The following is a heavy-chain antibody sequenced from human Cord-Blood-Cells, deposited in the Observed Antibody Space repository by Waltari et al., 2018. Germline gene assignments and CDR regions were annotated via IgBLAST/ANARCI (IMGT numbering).Heavy chain of an antibody. Sequence: QVQLVQSGAEVKKPGASVKVSCKASGYTFTSYDLNWVRQATGQGIEWMGWMNPNSGNTGYAQKFQGRVTMTRNTSISTAYMERSSLRSEDTAVYYCARDRPFPGITGPTRNNLKDYWGQGTLVTVSS. CDR3: ARDRPFPGITGPTRNNLKDY. J-gene: IGHJ4*02. CDR2: MNPNSGNT. CDR1: GYTFTSYD. V-gene: IGHV1-8*01. D-gene: IGHD1-7*01.